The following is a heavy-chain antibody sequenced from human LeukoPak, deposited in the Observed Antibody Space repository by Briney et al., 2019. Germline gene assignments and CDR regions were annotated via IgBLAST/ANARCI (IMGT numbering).Heavy chain of an antibody. CDR2: INHSGST. D-gene: IGHD3-22*01. V-gene: IGHV4-34*01. CDR3: ARVRVSYYDSSGYRG. Sequence: PSETLCLTCAVYGVSFSGYYWSWIRQPPGKGLEWIGEINHSGSTNYNPSLKSRVTISVDTSKNQFSLKLSSVTAADTAVYYCARVRVSYYDSSGYRGWGQGTLGPVSA. CDR1: GVSFSGYY. J-gene: IGHJ4*02.